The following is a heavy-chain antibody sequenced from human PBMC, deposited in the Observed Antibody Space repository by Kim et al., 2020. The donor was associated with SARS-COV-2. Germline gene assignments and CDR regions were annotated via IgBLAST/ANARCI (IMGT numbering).Heavy chain of an antibody. Sequence: NYNPSLKSRVTISLDKSKNQLSLNIDSVPAADTAVYYCARGYDYAAYKFDPWGQGTLVTVSA. J-gene: IGHJ5*02. CDR3: ARGYDYAAYKFDP. V-gene: IGHV4-4*02. D-gene: IGHD4-17*01.